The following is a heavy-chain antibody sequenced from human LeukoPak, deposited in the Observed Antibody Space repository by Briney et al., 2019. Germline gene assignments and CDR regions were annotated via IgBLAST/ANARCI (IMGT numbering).Heavy chain of an antibody. V-gene: IGHV1-69-2*01. CDR3: LTGPRVGVAY. J-gene: IGHJ4*02. CDR2: FDPEDGEA. CDR1: GYTITDYY. D-gene: IGHD2-21*01. Sequence: GASVKVSCKASGYTITDYYIHWVQQAPGKGLECMGRFDPEDGEAGYAEKFQGRLKLTADASTGTAYMELSTLTSDDTAVYYCLTGPRVGVAYWGQGTLVSVST.